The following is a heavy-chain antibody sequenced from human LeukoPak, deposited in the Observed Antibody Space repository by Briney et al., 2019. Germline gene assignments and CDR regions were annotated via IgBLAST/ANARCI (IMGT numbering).Heavy chain of an antibody. J-gene: IGHJ4*02. CDR1: GGSIRSYY. CDR2: INHSGST. D-gene: IGHD5-12*01. Sequence: ASETLSLTCTVSGGSIRSYYWSWTRQPPGKGLEWIGEINHSGSTNYNPSLKSRVTISVDTSKNQFSLKLSSVTAADTAVYYCARGSGWLRLEDYWGQGTLVTVSS. CDR3: ARGSGWLRLEDY. V-gene: IGHV4-34*01.